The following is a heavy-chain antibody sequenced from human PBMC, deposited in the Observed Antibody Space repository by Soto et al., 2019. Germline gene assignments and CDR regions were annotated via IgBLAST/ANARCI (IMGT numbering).Heavy chain of an antibody. CDR2: ISYDGSNK. CDR3: AKDADLPTYYYDSSCYWDY. J-gene: IGHJ4*02. D-gene: IGHD3-22*01. Sequence: QVQRVESGGGVVQPGRSLRLSCAGSGFTFSSYGMHWVRQAPVKGLEWVAVISYDGSNKYYADSLKGRFTISRDNSKNTLYLQMNSLRAEDKAVYYCAKDADLPTYYYDSSCYWDYWGQGTLVTVSS. V-gene: IGHV3-30*18. CDR1: GFTFSSYG.